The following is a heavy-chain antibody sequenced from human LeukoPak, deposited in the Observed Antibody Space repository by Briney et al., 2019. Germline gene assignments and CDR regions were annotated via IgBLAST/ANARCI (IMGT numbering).Heavy chain of an antibody. D-gene: IGHD2-2*01. CDR2: ISYDGSNK. J-gene: IGHJ4*02. V-gene: IGHV3-30*18. CDR1: GFTFSSYG. CDR3: AKIAVVPAANSYGDYFDY. Sequence: GGSLRLSCAASGFTFSSYGMHWVRQAPGKGLEWVAVISYDGSNKYYADSVKGRFTISRVNSKNTLYLQMNSLRAEDTAVYYCAKIAVVPAANSYGDYFDYWGQGTLVTVSS.